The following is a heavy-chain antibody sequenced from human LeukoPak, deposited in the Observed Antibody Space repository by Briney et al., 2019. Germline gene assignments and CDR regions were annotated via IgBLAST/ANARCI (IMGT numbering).Heavy chain of an antibody. CDR2: INYSGST. CDR3: ARRSQSYIDV. J-gene: IGHJ6*03. Sequence: PSETPSLTCTVSGGSISSSSYYWGWIRQPPGKGLEWIGSINYSGSTYYNPSLKSRVTISVDTSKNQFSLKLSSVTAADTAVYYCARRSQSYIDVWGKGTTVTVSS. CDR1: GGSISSSSYY. V-gene: IGHV4-39*01.